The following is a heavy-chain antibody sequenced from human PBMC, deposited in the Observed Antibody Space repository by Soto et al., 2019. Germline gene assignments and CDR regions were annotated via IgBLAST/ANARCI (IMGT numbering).Heavy chain of an antibody. V-gene: IGHV4-61*01. Sequence: PSETLSLTCTVSGGSVSSGSYYWSWIRQPPGKGLEWIGYIYYSGSTNYNPSLKSRVTISVDTSKNQFSLKLSSVTAADTAVYYCAKEPTLEYYYMDVWGKGTTVTVSS. CDR1: GGSVSSGSYY. J-gene: IGHJ6*03. CDR2: IYYSGST. CDR3: AKEPTLEYYYMDV.